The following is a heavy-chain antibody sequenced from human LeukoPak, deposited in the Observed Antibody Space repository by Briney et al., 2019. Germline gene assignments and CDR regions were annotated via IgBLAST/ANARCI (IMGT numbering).Heavy chain of an antibody. J-gene: IGHJ4*02. D-gene: IGHD3-16*02. V-gene: IGHV3-23*01. CDR3: AKDHDYVWGSYPFDY. CDR2: ISGSGGSA. Sequence: GGSLRLSCAASGFTFSSYAMSWVRQAPGKGLEWVSAISGSGGSAYYADSVKGRFTISRDNSKNTLYLQMNSLRAEDTAVYYCAKDHDYVWGSYPFDYWGQGTLVTVSS. CDR1: GFTFSSYA.